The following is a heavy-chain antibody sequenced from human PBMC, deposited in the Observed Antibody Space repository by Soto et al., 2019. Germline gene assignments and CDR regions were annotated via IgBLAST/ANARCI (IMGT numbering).Heavy chain of an antibody. Sequence: GASVKVSCNAPGDTFTSYYLNWVRQAPGQGLEWMVGINPHGGSTKYAQKFQGRITMTRDTSRSTVYMELRSLRSDDTAIYYCARSSGGNFGIIIAGSNGFDPWGQGTLVTVSS. V-gene: IGHV1-46*01. D-gene: IGHD3-3*01. CDR2: INPHGGST. CDR3: ARSSGGNFGIIIAGSNGFDP. J-gene: IGHJ5*02. CDR1: GDTFTSYY.